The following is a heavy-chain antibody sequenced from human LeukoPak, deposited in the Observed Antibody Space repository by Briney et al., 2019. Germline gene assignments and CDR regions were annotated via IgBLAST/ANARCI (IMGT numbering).Heavy chain of an antibody. CDR1: GFTFSTYA. J-gene: IGHJ5*01. D-gene: IGHD3-10*01. CDR2: ISYDGSSK. V-gene: IGHV3-30*04. CDR3: ARVNPRRGFGELLRPKKGWFDS. Sequence: SGGSLRLSCAASGFTFSTYAMHWVRQAPGKGLEWVAVISYDGSSKYYADSVKGRFTISRDNSKNTLYLRMNSLRAEDTAVYYCARVNPRRGFGELLRPKKGWFDSWGQGTLVTVSS.